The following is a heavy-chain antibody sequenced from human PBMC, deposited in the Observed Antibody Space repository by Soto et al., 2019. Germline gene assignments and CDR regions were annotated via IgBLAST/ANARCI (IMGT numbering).Heavy chain of an antibody. CDR3: AKGASHAPFEK. Sequence: EVHLLESGGDLVLPGGSLRLSCAASGFAFNDFAMNWVRQAPGKGPEWLSTISGSGDKTFHSDSVKGRFNISRDNSNNKMFLQMNSLRAEDTAIYYCAKGASHAPFEKWGRGNLVTVSS. V-gene: IGHV3-23*01. CDR2: ISGSGDKT. CDR1: GFAFNDFA. J-gene: IGHJ4*02.